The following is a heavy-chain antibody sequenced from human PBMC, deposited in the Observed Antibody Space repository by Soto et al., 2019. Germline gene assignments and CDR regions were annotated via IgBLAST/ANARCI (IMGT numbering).Heavy chain of an antibody. CDR3: ARDCGYDPYYFDY. CDR2: ISYDGSNK. D-gene: IGHD5-12*01. V-gene: IGHV3-30-3*01. Sequence: QVQLVESGGGVVQPGRSLRLSCVASGFTFSNYAMHWVRQAPGKGLEWVAVISYDGSNKYYADSVKGRFTISRDNSKNTLYLQMNSLRAEDTAVYYCARDCGYDPYYFDYWGQGTLVNVSS. J-gene: IGHJ4*02. CDR1: GFTFSNYA.